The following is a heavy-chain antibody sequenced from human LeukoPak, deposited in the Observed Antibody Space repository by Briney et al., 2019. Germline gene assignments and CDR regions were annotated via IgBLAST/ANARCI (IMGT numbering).Heavy chain of an antibody. CDR1: GFTFSNAW. D-gene: IGHD3-3*01. J-gene: IGHJ4*02. V-gene: IGHV3-15*01. Sequence: GGSLRLSCAASGFTFSNAWMSWVRQAPGKGLEWVGRIKSKSDGGTTDYAAPVKGRFTISRDDSKNTLYLQMNSLKTEDTAVYYCTTDTLPYDFWSGYSDYYFDYWGQGTLVTVSS. CDR2: IKSKSDGGTT. CDR3: TTDTLPYDFWSGYSDYYFDY.